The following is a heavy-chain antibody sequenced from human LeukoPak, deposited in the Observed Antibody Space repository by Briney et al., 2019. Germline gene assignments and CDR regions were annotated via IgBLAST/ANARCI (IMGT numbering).Heavy chain of an antibody. V-gene: IGHV3-30*03. CDR2: ISYDGSNK. Sequence: GGSLRLSCAASGFTFSSYGMHWVRQAPGKGLEWVAVISYDGSNKYYADSVKGRFTISRDNSKNTLYLQMNSLKTEDTAVYYCTSAYGDYSAEYFQHWGQGTLVTVSS. D-gene: IGHD4-17*01. CDR3: TSAYGDYSAEYFQH. J-gene: IGHJ1*01. CDR1: GFTFSSYG.